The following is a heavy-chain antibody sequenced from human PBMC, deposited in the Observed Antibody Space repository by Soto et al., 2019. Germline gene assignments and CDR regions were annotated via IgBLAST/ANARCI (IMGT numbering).Heavy chain of an antibody. Sequence: QVLLQQWGAGLLKSSETLSLTCAVYGGSFSVYSWTWIRQPPGKGLEWIGEINHSGSINYNPSLKSRGTISVDTSKNHFLLKLSSVTAADTAVYYCARPPYAFGFDVWGQGTMVTVSS. V-gene: IGHV4-34*01. J-gene: IGHJ3*01. CDR1: GGSFSVYS. D-gene: IGHD3-3*02. CDR3: ARPPYAFGFDV. CDR2: INHSGSI.